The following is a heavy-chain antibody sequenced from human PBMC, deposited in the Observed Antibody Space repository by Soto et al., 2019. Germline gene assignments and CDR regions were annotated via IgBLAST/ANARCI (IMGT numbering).Heavy chain of an antibody. CDR1: GFTFSSYG. V-gene: IGHV3-30*18. CDR3: AKGGKGTAMVDHYYYGMDV. D-gene: IGHD5-18*01. CDR2: ISYDGSNK. J-gene: IGHJ6*02. Sequence: GGSLRLSCAASGFTFSSYGMHWVRQAPGKGLEWVAVISYDGSNKYYADSVKGRFTISRDNSKNTLYLQMNSLRAEDTAVYYCAKGGKGTAMVDHYYYGMDVWGQGTTVTV.